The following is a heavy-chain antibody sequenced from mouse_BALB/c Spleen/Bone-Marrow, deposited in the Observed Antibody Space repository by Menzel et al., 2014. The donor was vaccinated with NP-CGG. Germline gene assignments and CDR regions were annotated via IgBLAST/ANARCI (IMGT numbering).Heavy chain of an antibody. J-gene: IGHJ4*01. CDR1: GYTFTDKW. Sequence: GAELGMPGASVKMSCKASGYTFTDKWMYWVKQRPGQGLEWIGAIATSDSYTNYNQKFMGKASLTVDASSSTAYMQVSSLTSDDSAVYYCARGGHDFSLDYWGQGTSVTVSS. D-gene: IGHD2-4*01. V-gene: IGHV1-69*01. CDR2: IATSDSYT. CDR3: ARGGHDFSLDY.